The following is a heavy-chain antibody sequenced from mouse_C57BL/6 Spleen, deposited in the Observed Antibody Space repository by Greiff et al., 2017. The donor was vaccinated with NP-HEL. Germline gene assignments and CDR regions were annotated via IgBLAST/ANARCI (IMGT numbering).Heavy chain of an antibody. V-gene: IGHV1-81*01. D-gene: IGHD1-1*01. J-gene: IGHJ2*01. CDR2: IYPRSGNT. Sequence: QVQLQQSGAELARPGASVKLSCKASGYTFTSYGISWVKQRTGQGLEWIGEIYPRSGNTYYNEKFKGKATLTADKSSSTAYMELRSLTSEDSAVYFCARDYDLDNWGQGTTLTVSA. CDR3: ARDYDLDN. CDR1: GYTFTSYG.